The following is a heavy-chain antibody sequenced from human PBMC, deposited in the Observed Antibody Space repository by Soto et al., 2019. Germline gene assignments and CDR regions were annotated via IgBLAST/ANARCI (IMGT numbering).Heavy chain of an antibody. V-gene: IGHV1-46*01. CDR2: INPSGGST. CDR1: GYTFSSYY. J-gene: IGHJ5*02. D-gene: IGHD4-17*01. CDR3: ARDPSAVTAYNWFDH. Sequence: SXKVSCKASGYTFSSYYMHWVRQAPGQGLEWMGIINPSGGSTSYAQKFQGRVTMTRDTSTSTVYMELSSLRSEDTAVYYCARDPSAVTAYNWFDHWGQGTLVTVSS.